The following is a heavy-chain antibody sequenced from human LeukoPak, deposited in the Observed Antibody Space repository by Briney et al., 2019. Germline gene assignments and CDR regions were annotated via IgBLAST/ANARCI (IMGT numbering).Heavy chain of an antibody. CDR2: INSNGSTI. CDR1: GFTFSSYE. CDR3: ARVLSPGYDYVWGSY. J-gene: IGHJ4*02. D-gene: IGHD3-16*01. Sequence: GGSLRLSCAASGFTFSSYEMNWVRQAPGKGLGWVSYINSNGSTINYADSVKGRFTISRDNAKNSLYLQMDSLRAEDAAVYYCARVLSPGYDYVWGSYWGQGTLVTVSS. V-gene: IGHV3-48*03.